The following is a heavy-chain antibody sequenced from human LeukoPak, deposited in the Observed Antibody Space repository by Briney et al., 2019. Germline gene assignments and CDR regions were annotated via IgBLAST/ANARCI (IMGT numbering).Heavy chain of an antibody. CDR1: GGSIGTYY. Sequence: SETLSLTCTVSGGSIGTYYWGWIRQPPGKGLEWIGSIYYSGSTYYNPSLKSRVTISVDTSKNQFSLKLSSVTAADTAVYYCARSLDSSSWYNWFDPWGQGTLVTVSS. CDR3: ARSLDSSSWYNWFDP. D-gene: IGHD6-13*01. J-gene: IGHJ5*02. V-gene: IGHV4-39*01. CDR2: IYYSGST.